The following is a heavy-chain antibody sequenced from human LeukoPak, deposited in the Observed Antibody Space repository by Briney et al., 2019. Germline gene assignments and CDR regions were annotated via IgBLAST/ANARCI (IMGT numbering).Heavy chain of an antibody. V-gene: IGHV4-59*01. J-gene: IGHJ3*02. CDR2: IYYSGST. CDR1: GGSISSYY. Sequence: SETLSLTCTVSGGSISSYYWSWIRQPPGKGLEWIGYIYYSGSTNYNPSLKSRVTISVDTSKNQVSLKLSSVTAADTAVYYCARGLKRITIFGVVSGAFDIWGQGTMVTVSS. D-gene: IGHD3-3*01. CDR3: ARGLKRITIFGVVSGAFDI.